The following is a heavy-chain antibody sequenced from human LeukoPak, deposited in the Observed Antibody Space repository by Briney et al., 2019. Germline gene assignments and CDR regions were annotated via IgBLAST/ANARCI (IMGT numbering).Heavy chain of an antibody. CDR2: IYYSGST. Sequence: PSETLSLTCTVSGGSISSYYWSWIRQPPGKGLEWIGYIYYSGSTNYNPSLKSRVTISVDTSKNQFSLKLSSVTAEDTAVYYCAREGPLRYCSGGSCYSSWYYYYGMDVWGQGTTVTVSS. CDR1: GGSISSYY. V-gene: IGHV4-59*01. J-gene: IGHJ6*02. D-gene: IGHD2-15*01. CDR3: AREGPLRYCSGGSCYSSWYYYYGMDV.